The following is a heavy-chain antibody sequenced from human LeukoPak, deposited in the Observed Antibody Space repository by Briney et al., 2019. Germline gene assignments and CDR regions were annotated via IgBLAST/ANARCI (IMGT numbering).Heavy chain of an antibody. CDR2: ISYDGNTI. CDR3: AKDRCTNGVCYTFDY. CDR1: EFTFSNYA. J-gene: IGHJ4*02. D-gene: IGHD2-8*01. Sequence: GGSLRLSCAASEFTFSNYALHWVRQAPGKGLQWVAVISYDGNTIHYADSVKGRFIISRDNSKNTLYLQMNSLRAEDTAVYYCAKDRCTNGVCYTFDYWGQGTLVTVSS. V-gene: IGHV3-30-3*01.